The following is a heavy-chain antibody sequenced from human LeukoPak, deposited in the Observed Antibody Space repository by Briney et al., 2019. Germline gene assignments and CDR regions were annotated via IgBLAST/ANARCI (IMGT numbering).Heavy chain of an antibody. Sequence: PGGSLRLSCAASGFTFSKYWMRWVRQAPGKGLESVSRINTDGTVTTYADSVKGRFTVSRDNADNTMFLQMNSVRDEDTAVCYCATKQWLAPPPDSWGQGTPVTVSS. J-gene: IGHJ4*02. CDR1: GFTFSKYW. V-gene: IGHV3-74*01. CDR2: INTDGTVT. D-gene: IGHD6-19*01. CDR3: ATKQWLAPPPDS.